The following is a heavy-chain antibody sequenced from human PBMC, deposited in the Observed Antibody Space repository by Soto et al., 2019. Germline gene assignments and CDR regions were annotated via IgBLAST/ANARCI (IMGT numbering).Heavy chain of an antibody. D-gene: IGHD7-27*01. V-gene: IGHV4-59*08. CDR2: IYYSGST. Sequence: TSETLSLTCTVSGGSISSYYWSWIRQPPGKGLEWIGYIYYSGSTNYNPSLKSRVTISVDTSKNQFSLKLSSVTAADTAVYYCARQLQLGTLDYWGQGTLVTVSS. CDR1: GGSISSYY. J-gene: IGHJ4*02. CDR3: ARQLQLGTLDY.